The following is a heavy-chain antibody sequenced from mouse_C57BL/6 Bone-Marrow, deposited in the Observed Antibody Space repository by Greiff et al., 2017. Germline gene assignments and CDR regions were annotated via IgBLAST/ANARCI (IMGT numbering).Heavy chain of an antibody. Sequence: EVQLQQSGAELVRPGASVKLSCTASGFNIKDDYMHWVKQRPEQGLEWIGWIDPENGDTEYASKFQGKATITADTSSNTAYLQLSSLTSEDTAVYDYTSVVSHFDYWGQGTTLTVSS. V-gene: IGHV14-4*01. CDR3: TSVVSHFDY. CDR2: IDPENGDT. D-gene: IGHD1-1*01. CDR1: GFNIKDDY. J-gene: IGHJ2*01.